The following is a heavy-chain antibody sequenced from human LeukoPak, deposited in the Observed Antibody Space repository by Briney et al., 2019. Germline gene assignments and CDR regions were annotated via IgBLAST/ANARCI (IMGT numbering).Heavy chain of an antibody. CDR2: ISSSGSTI. Sequence: GGSLRLSCAASGFTFSDYYMSWIRQAPGKGREWVSYISSSGSTIYYADSVKGRFTISRDNAKNSLYLQMNSLRAEDTAVYYCARVVHDILTGYYNYWGQGTLVTVSS. D-gene: IGHD3-9*01. CDR3: ARVVHDILTGYYNY. J-gene: IGHJ4*02. CDR1: GFTFSDYY. V-gene: IGHV3-11*04.